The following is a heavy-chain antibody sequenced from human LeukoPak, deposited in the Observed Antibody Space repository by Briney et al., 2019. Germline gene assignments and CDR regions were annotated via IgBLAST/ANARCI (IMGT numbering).Heavy chain of an antibody. CDR2: ISYDGSNK. V-gene: IGHV3-30*04. CDR1: GFTFSSYA. D-gene: IGHD3-10*01. CDR3: AKGGVRANYYYYGMDV. J-gene: IGHJ6*02. Sequence: GRSLRLSCAASGFTFSSYAMHWVRQAPGKGLEWVAFISYDGSNKYYADSVKGRFTISRDNSKNALYLQMNSLRAEGTAVYYCAKGGVRANYYYYGMDVWGQGTTVTVSS.